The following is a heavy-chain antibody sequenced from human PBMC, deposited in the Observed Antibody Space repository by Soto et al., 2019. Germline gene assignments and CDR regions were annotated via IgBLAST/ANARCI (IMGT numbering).Heavy chain of an antibody. CDR2: IWYDGSNK. Sequence: PGGSLRLSCAASGFTFSSYGMHWVRQAPGKGLEWVAVIWYDGSNKYYADSVKGRFTISRDNSKNTLYLQMNSLRAEDTAVYYCARDPTRPVGHYYYYGMDVWGQGTTVTVSS. D-gene: IGHD1-26*01. V-gene: IGHV3-33*01. J-gene: IGHJ6*02. CDR1: GFTFSSYG. CDR3: ARDPTRPVGHYYYYGMDV.